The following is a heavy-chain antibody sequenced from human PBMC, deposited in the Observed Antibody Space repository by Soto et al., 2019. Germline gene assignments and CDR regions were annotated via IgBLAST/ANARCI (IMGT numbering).Heavy chain of an antibody. D-gene: IGHD6-19*01. CDR1: GFSFSDYG. V-gene: IGHV3-33*01. CDR3: ARGWFRSGGDFDT. Sequence: QVQLVQSGGGVVQPGRSLRLSCAASGFSFSDYGMHWVRQAPGKGLEWLAIIWYDGSKKYYADSVRGRFTISRDNSKNTLFLQLSSLRVEDMAVYYCARGWFRSGGDFDTWGQGTLVTVSS. J-gene: IGHJ4*02. CDR2: IWYDGSKK.